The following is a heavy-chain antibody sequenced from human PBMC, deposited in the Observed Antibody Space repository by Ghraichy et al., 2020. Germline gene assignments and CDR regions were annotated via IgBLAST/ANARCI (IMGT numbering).Heavy chain of an antibody. J-gene: IGHJ4*02. CDR3: TRDGYTYGFDY. CDR1: GFTFSNYA. D-gene: IGHD5-18*01. V-gene: IGHV3-30*04. Sequence: GGSLRLSCAASGFTFSNYALHWVRQAPGKGLEWVAVISYDGNNKYYADSVKGRFTISRDNSKNTLYLQMNNLRAEDTAVYYCTRDGYTYGFDYWGQGTLVTVSS. CDR2: ISYDGNNK.